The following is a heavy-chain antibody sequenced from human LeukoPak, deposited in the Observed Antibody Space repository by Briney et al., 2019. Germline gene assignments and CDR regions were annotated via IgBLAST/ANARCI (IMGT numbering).Heavy chain of an antibody. CDR3: ARVGQYSTVYDAFDI. Sequence: GGSLRLSCAASGFTFSSYAMSWVRQAPGKGLEWVSAISGSGGSTYYADSVKGRFTISRDNSKNTLYLQMNSLRAEDTAVYYCARVGQYSTVYDAFDIWGQGTMVTVSS. V-gene: IGHV3-23*01. D-gene: IGHD2-21*01. CDR1: GFTFSSYA. CDR2: ISGSGGST. J-gene: IGHJ3*02.